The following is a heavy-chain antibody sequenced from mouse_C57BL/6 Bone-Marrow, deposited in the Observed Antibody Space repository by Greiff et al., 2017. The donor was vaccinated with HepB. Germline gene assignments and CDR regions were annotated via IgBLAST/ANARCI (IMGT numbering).Heavy chain of an antibody. CDR1: GYTFTDYY. CDR2: INPNNGGT. Sequence: VQLQQSGPELVKPGASVKISCKASGYTFTDYYMNWVKQSHGKSLEWIGDINPNNGGTSYNQKFKGKATLTVDKSSSTAYMELRSLTSEDSAVYYCARSYYGSSFPWYFDVWGIGTTVTVSS. J-gene: IGHJ1*03. D-gene: IGHD1-1*01. V-gene: IGHV1-26*01. CDR3: ARSYYGSSFPWYFDV.